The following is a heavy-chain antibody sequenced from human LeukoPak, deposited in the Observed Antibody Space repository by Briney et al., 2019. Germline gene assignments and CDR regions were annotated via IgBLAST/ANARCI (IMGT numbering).Heavy chain of an antibody. CDR2: ITRNSGYT. CDR1: GFTFSTYT. Sequence: GGSLRLSCVASGFTFSTYTMNWVRQAPGKGLEWVSSITRNSGYTYYADSVKGRFTISRDNSKNTLYLQMNSLRAEDTAVYYCAKDPTYYDYVWSDCWGQGTLVTVSS. J-gene: IGHJ4*02. CDR3: AKDPTYYDYVWSDC. V-gene: IGHV3-21*04. D-gene: IGHD3-16*01.